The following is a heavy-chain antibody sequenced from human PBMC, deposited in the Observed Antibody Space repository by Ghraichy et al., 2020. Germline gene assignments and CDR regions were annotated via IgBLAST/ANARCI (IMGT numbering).Heavy chain of an antibody. V-gene: IGHV4-34*01. CDR2: INHSGST. CDR1: GGSFSGYY. D-gene: IGHD4-11*01. Sequence: SQTLSLTCAVYGGSFSGYYWSWIRQPPGKGLEWIGEINHSGSTNYNPSLKSRVTISVDTSKNQFSLKLSSVTAADTAVYYCARGPSNYAYYYYYGMDVWGQGTTVTVSS. CDR3: ARGPSNYAYYYYYGMDV. J-gene: IGHJ6*02.